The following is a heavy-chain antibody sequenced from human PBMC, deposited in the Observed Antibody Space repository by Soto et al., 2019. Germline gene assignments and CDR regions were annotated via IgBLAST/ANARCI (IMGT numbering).Heavy chain of an antibody. V-gene: IGHV3-9*01. D-gene: IGHD4-17*01. CDR1: GFTCEEHA. Sequence: EVQLVESGGGLVQPGRSLRLSCAASGFTCEEHAMHWVRQVPGEGLEWVSGVVCKGGSTGYADSVKGRFTISRDNAKNSLYLQMNSLRIEDTAVYYCVKDMTPGGADVWGQGTTVTVSS. J-gene: IGHJ6*02. CDR2: VVCKGGST. CDR3: VKDMTPGGADV.